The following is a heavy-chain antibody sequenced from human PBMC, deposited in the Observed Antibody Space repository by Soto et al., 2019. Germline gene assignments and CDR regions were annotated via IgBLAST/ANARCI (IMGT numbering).Heavy chain of an antibody. V-gene: IGHV1-8*01. CDR2: MNANSGNT. CDR1: GYTFTSYD. J-gene: IGHJ6*01. CDR3: ARSQVATSPRIFSGAGTGGDYYNGMYV. Sequence: ASVKVSCKASGYTFTSYDITWVRQATGQGLEWMGWMNANSGNTSYAQKFQGRVTMTRNTSISTAYMELSSLRSEDTAVYYCARSQVATSPRIFSGAGTGGDYYNGMYVWGQGTTVTVSS. D-gene: IGHD5-12*01.